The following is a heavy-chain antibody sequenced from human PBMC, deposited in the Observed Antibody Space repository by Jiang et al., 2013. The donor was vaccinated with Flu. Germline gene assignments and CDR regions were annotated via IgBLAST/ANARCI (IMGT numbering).Heavy chain of an antibody. CDR3: ARVPRKYYYDSSGYSDY. V-gene: IGHV7-4-1*02. CDR2: INTNTGNP. J-gene: IGHJ4*02. D-gene: IGHD3-22*01. Sequence: GQGLEWMGWINTNTGNPTYAQGFTGRFVFSLDTSVSTAYLQISSLKAEDTAVYYCARVPRKYYYDSSGYSDYWGQGTLVTVSS.